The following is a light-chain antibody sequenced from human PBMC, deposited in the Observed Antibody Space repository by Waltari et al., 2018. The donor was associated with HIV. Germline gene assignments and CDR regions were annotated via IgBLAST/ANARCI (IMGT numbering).Light chain of an antibody. CDR1: YSNIGRNT. CDR3: AMWDDSLNGVI. Sequence: QSVLTQPPSASGTPGQRVTISCSGSYSNIGRNTVSWYQRLPGMAPKLLIYVNNQRPSGVPDRFSGSRSGTSASLAISGLQFEDEADYYCAMWDDSLNGVIFGGGTILTVL. J-gene: IGLJ2*01. CDR2: VNN. V-gene: IGLV1-44*01.